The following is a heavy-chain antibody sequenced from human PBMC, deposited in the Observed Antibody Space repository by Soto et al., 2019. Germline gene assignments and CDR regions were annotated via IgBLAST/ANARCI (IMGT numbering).Heavy chain of an antibody. J-gene: IGHJ4*02. CDR2: IDWDDDK. CDR3: ARMFHCSGGTCPFDY. Sequence: SGPTLVNPTQTLTLTCTFSGFSLITSGMRVSCIREPPGKALEWLARIDWDDDKFYNTSLKTRLTISKDSSKNQVVLTMTNMDPVDTATYYCARMFHCSGGTCPFDYWGQGALVTVSS. V-gene: IGHV2-70*04. D-gene: IGHD2-15*01. CDR1: GFSLITSGMR.